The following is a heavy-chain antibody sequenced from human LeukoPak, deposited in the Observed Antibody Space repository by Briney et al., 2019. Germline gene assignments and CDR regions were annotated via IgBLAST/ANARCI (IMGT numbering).Heavy chain of an antibody. CDR2: IISIFGTA. CDR3: AREAPRPDYYYYYYMDV. V-gene: IGHV1-69*13. J-gene: IGHJ6*03. Sequence: ASVKVSCTASGGTFSNYAISWVRQAPGQGLEWMGGIISIFGTANFAQKFQGRVTITADESTSTAYMELSSLRSEDTAVYYCAREAPRPDYYYYYYMDVWGKGATVTISS. CDR1: GGTFSNYA. D-gene: IGHD1-14*01.